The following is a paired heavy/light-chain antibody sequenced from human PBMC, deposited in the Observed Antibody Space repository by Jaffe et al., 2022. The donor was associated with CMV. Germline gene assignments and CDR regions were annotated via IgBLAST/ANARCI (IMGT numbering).Light chain of an antibody. CDR1: SSDVGGYNY. V-gene: IGLV2-11*01. CDR3: CSYAGSYTFPHVV. CDR2: DVS. Sequence: QSALTQPRSVSGSPGQSVTISCTGTSSDVGGYNYVSWYQQHPGKAPKLMIYDVSKRPSGVPDRFSGSKSGNTASLTISGLQAEDEADYYCCSYAGSYTFPHVVFGGGTKLTVL. J-gene: IGLJ2*01.
Heavy chain of an antibody. Sequence: EVQLVESGGGLIQPGGSLRLSCAASGFTVSSNYMSWVRQAPGKGLEWVSVIYSGGSTYYADSVKGRFTISRDNSKNTLYLQMNSLRAEDTAVYYCARHYSYCSGGSCYPPNWFDPWGQGTLVTVSS. CDR1: GFTVSSNY. D-gene: IGHD2-15*01. CDR3: ARHYSYCSGGSCYPPNWFDP. V-gene: IGHV3-53*01. J-gene: IGHJ5*02. CDR2: IYSGGST.